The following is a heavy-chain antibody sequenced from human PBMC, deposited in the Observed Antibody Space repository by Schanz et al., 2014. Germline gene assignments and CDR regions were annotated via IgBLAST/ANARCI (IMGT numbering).Heavy chain of an antibody. CDR1: GFTFSSYG. D-gene: IGHD2-15*01. V-gene: IGHV3-NL1*01. CDR3: ARDRGYCSGGSCLTFDY. CDR2: ISGSGGST. J-gene: IGHJ4*02. Sequence: QVQLVESGGGVVQFGRSLRLSCVASGFTFSSYGMHWVRQAPGKGLEWVSAISGSGGSTYYADSVKGRFTISRDNSKNTLYLQMNTLRAEDTAVYYCARDRGYCSGGSCLTFDYWGQGTLXTVSS.